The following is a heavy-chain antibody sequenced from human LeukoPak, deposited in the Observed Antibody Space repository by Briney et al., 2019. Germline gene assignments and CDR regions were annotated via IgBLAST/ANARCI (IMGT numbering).Heavy chain of an antibody. Sequence: SETLSLTCAVYGGSFSGYYWSWIRQPPGKGLDGIREINHSGSTNYHPSLKSRVTISVDTSKNQFSLKLSSVTAADTAVYYCARVGIAVAGTFDYWGQGTLVTVSS. D-gene: IGHD6-19*01. CDR2: INHSGST. V-gene: IGHV4-34*01. J-gene: IGHJ4*02. CDR1: GGSFSGYY. CDR3: ARVGIAVAGTFDY.